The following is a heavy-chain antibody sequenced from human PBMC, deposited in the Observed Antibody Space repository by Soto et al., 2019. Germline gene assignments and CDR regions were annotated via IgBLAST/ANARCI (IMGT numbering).Heavy chain of an antibody. D-gene: IGHD3-3*01. Sequence: GGSLRLSCAASGFTFSSYAMHWVRQAPGKGLEYVSAISSNGGSTYYANSVKGRFTISRDNSKNTLYLQMGSLRAEDMAVYYCATLHRITIFGVVKDAFDIWGQGTMVTVSS. J-gene: IGHJ3*02. CDR3: ATLHRITIFGVVKDAFDI. CDR2: ISSNGGST. CDR1: GFTFSSYA. V-gene: IGHV3-64*01.